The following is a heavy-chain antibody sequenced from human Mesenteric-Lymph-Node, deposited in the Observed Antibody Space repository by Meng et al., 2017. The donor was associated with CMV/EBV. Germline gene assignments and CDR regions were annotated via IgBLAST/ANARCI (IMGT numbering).Heavy chain of an antibody. CDR1: GGSLTGYY. CDR3: ARGLSYNDFWSGYPQASFCFEC. V-gene: IGHV4-34*01. J-gene: IGHJ4*02. CDR2: INDNGNT. D-gene: IGHD3-3*01. Sequence: SETLSLTCAVYGGSLTGYYWSWIRQPPGQGLEWIGEINDNGNTKYNPSLESRVSMSLDTSKNQFSLKLNSVTAADMAVYYCARGLSYNDFWSGYPQASFCFECWGQGTLVTVSS.